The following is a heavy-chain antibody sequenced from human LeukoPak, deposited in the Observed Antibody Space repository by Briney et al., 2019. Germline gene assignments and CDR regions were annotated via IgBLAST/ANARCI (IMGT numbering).Heavy chain of an antibody. CDR2: ISGSGGST. V-gene: IGHV3-23*01. D-gene: IGHD3-9*01. CDR3: AARYDILTGPFDY. Sequence: GGSLRLSCAASGFTFSSYAMSWVRQAPGKGLEWVSAISGSGGSTYYADSVKGRFTISRDNSKNTLYLQMNSLRAEDTAVYYCAARYDILTGPFDYWGQGTLVTVSS. CDR1: GFTFSSYA. J-gene: IGHJ4*02.